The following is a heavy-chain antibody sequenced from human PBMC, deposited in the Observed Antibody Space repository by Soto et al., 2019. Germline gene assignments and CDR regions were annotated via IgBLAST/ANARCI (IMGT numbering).Heavy chain of an antibody. D-gene: IGHD3-9*01. CDR3: ARRLDDTVDTFFNWFAP. Sequence: QVQLQESGPRLVKPSQTLSLTCTVSGGSITTGGYYWGWIRQLPGEGLEWIGHVFYTGTAFYNPSLKSRSAISIDTSANQFFLQMSSVTAADTAIYYCARRLDDTVDTFFNWFAPWGQGILVTVSS. J-gene: IGHJ5*02. V-gene: IGHV4-31*03. CDR2: VFYTGTA. CDR1: GGSITTGGYY.